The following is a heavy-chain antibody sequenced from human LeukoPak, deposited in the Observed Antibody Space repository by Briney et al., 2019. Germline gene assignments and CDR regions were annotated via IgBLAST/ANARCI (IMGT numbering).Heavy chain of an antibody. Sequence: GGSLRLSCAASGFTFSSYEMNWVRQAPGKGLEWVSYISSSGSTIYYADSVKGRFTISRDNAKNPLYLQMNSLRAEDTAVYYCAREDYDSSGYYLTYFDYWGQGTLVTVSS. CDR2: ISSSGSTI. V-gene: IGHV3-48*03. J-gene: IGHJ4*02. CDR3: AREDYDSSGYYLTYFDY. CDR1: GFTFSSYE. D-gene: IGHD3-22*01.